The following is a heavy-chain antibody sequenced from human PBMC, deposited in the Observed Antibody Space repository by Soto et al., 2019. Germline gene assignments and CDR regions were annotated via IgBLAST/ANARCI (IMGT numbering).Heavy chain of an antibody. CDR2: ISGSGDRT. J-gene: IGHJ4*02. V-gene: IGHV3-23*01. D-gene: IGHD1-26*01. CDR3: ARRGSGSYYDY. CDR1: GLTFSHHA. Sequence: EVQLLASGGGLVQPGGSLRRSCAASGLTFSHHAMNWVRQAPGKGLEWVSVISGSGDRTYHADSVKGRFTVSRADSKISLYLQWNSLRAEYTAVYYCARRGSGSYYDYWGQGTLVTVSS.